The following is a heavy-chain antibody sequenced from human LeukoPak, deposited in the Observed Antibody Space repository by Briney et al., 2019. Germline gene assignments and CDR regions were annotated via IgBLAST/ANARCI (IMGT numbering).Heavy chain of an antibody. J-gene: IGHJ4*02. CDR1: GFTFSNYA. CDR3: AKSLHPAWIQLWSDY. V-gene: IGHV3-23*01. Sequence: PGGSLRLSCAASGFTFSNYAMTWVRQAPGKGLEWVSVISGSGGSTSYADSVKGRFTISRDNSKNTLYLQMNSLRAEDTAVYYCAKSLHPAWIQLWSDYWGQGTLVTVSS. CDR2: ISGSGGST. D-gene: IGHD5-18*01.